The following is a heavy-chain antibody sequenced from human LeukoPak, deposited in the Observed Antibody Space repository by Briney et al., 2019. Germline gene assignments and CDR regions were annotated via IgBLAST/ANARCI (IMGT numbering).Heavy chain of an antibody. CDR2: ISSSGSTI. CDR3: ARGSRSADSRVPGFDS. J-gene: IGHJ4*02. Sequence: QTGGSLRLSCAASGFTFSSYEMNWVRQAPGKGLEWVSYISSSGSTIYYADSVKGRFTISRDNVKNSLYLQMNSVRAEDTAVYYCARGSRSADSRVPGFDSWGQGTLVTVSS. V-gene: IGHV3-48*03. D-gene: IGHD6-13*01. CDR1: GFTFSSYE.